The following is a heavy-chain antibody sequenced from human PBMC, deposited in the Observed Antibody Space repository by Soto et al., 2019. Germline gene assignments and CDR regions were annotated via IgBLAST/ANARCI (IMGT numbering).Heavy chain of an antibody. J-gene: IGHJ1*01. V-gene: IGHV1-8*01. CDR2: MNPNSGNT. CDR3: ARGPENYDFWSGYYPQSEYFQH. CDR1: GYTFTSYD. D-gene: IGHD3-3*01. Sequence: ASVKVSCKASGYTFTSYDINWVRQATGQGLEWMGWMNPNSGNTGYAQKFQGRVTMTRNTSISTAYMELSSLRSEDTAVYYCARGPENYDFWSGYYPQSEYFQHWGQGTLVTVPQ.